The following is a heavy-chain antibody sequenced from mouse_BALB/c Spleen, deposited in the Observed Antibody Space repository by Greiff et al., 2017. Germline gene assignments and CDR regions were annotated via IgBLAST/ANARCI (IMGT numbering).Heavy chain of an antibody. Sequence: DVQLQESGPGLVKPSQSLSLTCSVTGYSITSGYYWNWIRQFPGNKLEWMGYISYAGSNNYNPSLKNRISITRDTSKNQFFLKLNSVTTEDTATYYCARDGPLSHEGYAMDYWGQGTSVTVSS. CDR2: ISYAGSN. J-gene: IGHJ4*01. CDR1: GYSITSGYY. CDR3: ARDGPLSHEGYAMDY. V-gene: IGHV3-6*02.